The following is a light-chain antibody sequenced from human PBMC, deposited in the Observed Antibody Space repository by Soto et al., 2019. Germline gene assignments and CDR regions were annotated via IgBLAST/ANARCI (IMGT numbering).Light chain of an antibody. CDR1: QSISSW. J-gene: IGKJ2*02. CDR2: DAS. CDR3: QQYNSYSGT. Sequence: DIQMTQSPSTLSASVGDRVTITCRASQSISSWLAWYQRKPGKAPKLLIYDASSLESGVPSRFSGSGSGTEFTLTISSLQTDDFATYSCQQYNSYSGTFGQGTKLEIK. V-gene: IGKV1-5*01.